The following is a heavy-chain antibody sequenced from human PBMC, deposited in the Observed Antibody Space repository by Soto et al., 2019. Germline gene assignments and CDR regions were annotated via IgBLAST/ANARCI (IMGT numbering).Heavy chain of an antibody. J-gene: IGHJ4*02. CDR1: GGSISSGGYY. D-gene: IGHD3-22*01. Sequence: SEKLSLTCTVSGGSISSGGYYWSWIRQHPGKGLEWIGYIYYSGSTYYNPSLKSRVTISVDTSKSQFSLKLSSVTAADTAVYYCERCRWVFRDSSGYYYFEDWGSGTLVTV. CDR2: IYYSGST. V-gene: IGHV4-31*03. CDR3: ERCRWVFRDSSGYYYFED.